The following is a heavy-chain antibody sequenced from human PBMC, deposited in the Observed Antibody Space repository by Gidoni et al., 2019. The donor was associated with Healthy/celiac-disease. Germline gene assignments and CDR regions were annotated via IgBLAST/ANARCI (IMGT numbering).Heavy chain of an antibody. D-gene: IGHD1-26*01. Sequence: EVQLLESGGGLVQPGGSLRLSCAAPGLTFSRYARSWVRQAPGKGLEWVSAINGSGGRTYYADSVKGRFTISRDNSKNTLYLQMNSLRAEDTAVYYWAKDSEGANEFDWFDPWGQGTLVTVSS. J-gene: IGHJ5*02. V-gene: IGHV3-23*01. CDR2: INGSGGRT. CDR3: AKDSEGANEFDWFDP. CDR1: GLTFSRYA.